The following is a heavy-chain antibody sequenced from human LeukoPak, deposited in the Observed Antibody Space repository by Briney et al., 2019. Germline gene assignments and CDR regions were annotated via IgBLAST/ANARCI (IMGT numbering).Heavy chain of an antibody. CDR3: ARGHYGMEV. CDR2: IYDTGSTI. J-gene: IGHJ6*02. Sequence: GGSLRLSCAASGFTFSDHYLSWIRQAPGKGLEWLSYIYDTGSTIWYADSVKGRFTTSRDNAKNSLYPQMNSLRAEDTAVYYCARGHYGMEVWGQGTTVTVSS. V-gene: IGHV3-11*01. CDR1: GFTFSDHY.